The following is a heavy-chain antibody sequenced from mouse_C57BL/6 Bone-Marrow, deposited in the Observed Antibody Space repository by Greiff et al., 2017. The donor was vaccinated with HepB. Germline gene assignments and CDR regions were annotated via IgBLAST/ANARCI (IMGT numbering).Heavy chain of an antibody. J-gene: IGHJ3*01. CDR2: IDPANGNT. CDR3: ARRASLLSWFAY. CDR1: GFNIKNTY. Sequence: EVQLQQSVAELVRPGASVKLSCTASGFNIKNTYMHWVKQRPEQGLEWIGRIDPANGNTKYAPKFQGKATITADTSSSTAYMQLSSLTSEDSAVYYCARRASLLSWFAYWGQGTLVTVSA. V-gene: IGHV14-3*01. D-gene: IGHD3-1*01.